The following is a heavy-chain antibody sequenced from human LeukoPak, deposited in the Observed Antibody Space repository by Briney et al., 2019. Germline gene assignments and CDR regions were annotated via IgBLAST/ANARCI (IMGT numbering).Heavy chain of an antibody. Sequence: GGSLRLSCAASGFTFSSYAMSWVRQAPGKGLEWVSAISGSGGSTYYADSVKGRFTISRDNSKNTLYLQMNSLRAEDTAVYYCAKFSKLVPPLYYYYYMDVWGKGTTVTVSS. V-gene: IGHV3-23*01. CDR3: AKFSKLVPPLYYYYYMDV. J-gene: IGHJ6*03. D-gene: IGHD6-6*01. CDR1: GFTFSSYA. CDR2: ISGSGGST.